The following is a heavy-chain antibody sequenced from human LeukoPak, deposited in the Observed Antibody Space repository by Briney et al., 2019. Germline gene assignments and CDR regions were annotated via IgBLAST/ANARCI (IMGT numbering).Heavy chain of an antibody. Sequence: SETLSLTCTVSGYSISSGYYWGWIRQPPGKGLEWIGSIYYSGSTYYNPSLKSRVTISVDTSKNQFSLKLSSVTAADTAVYYCARGITMVRGVMGRSADWFDPWGQGTLVTVSS. CDR3: ARGITMVRGVMGRSADWFDP. CDR1: GYSISSGYY. J-gene: IGHJ5*02. D-gene: IGHD3-10*01. V-gene: IGHV4-38-2*02. CDR2: IYYSGST.